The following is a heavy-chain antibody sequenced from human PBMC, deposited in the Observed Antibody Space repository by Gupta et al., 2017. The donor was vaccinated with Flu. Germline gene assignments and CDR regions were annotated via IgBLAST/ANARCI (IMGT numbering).Heavy chain of an antibody. V-gene: IGHV3-7*01. D-gene: IGHD1-26*01. CDR3: VRDMPLVGSFYYFDY. CDR2: INRDGSEE. Sequence: EVQLVESGGALVLPGGSLRLSCGASGFSLSQYWMTWVRQAPGGGLEWVGHINRDGSEENYVDSLKGRFTISRDNTKNLLFLQMNSLRVEDTAVYYCVRDMPLVGSFYYFDYWGQGTLVTVSS. J-gene: IGHJ4*02. CDR1: GFSLSQYW.